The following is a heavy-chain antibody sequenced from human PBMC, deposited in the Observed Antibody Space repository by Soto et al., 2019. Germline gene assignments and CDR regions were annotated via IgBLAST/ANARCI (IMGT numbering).Heavy chain of an antibody. D-gene: IGHD3-3*01. Sequence: SETLSLTCAVYGGSFSGYYWSWIRQPPGKGLEWIGEINHSGSTNYNPSLKSRVTISVDTSKNQFSLKLSSVTAADTAVYYCASVTIFGVAANWFDPWGQGTLVTVSS. V-gene: IGHV4-34*01. J-gene: IGHJ5*02. CDR1: GGSFSGYY. CDR3: ASVTIFGVAANWFDP. CDR2: INHSGST.